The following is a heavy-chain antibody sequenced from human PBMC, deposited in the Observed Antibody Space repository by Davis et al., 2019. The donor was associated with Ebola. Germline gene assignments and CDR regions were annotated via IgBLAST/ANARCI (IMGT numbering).Heavy chain of an antibody. CDR2: IYYSGTT. D-gene: IGHD3-3*01. J-gene: IGHJ5*02. V-gene: IGHV4-59*02. CDR3: AKLTRFLDQSSWFDP. CDR1: GFTVSSNH. Sequence: GSLRLSCAASGFTVSSNHMSWIRQSPGKGLEWIGHIYYSGTTTYNPSFRGRVIMSRDSSKNQFSLKINSVTPADTAVYYCAKLTRFLDQSSWFDPWGQGTLVTVSS.